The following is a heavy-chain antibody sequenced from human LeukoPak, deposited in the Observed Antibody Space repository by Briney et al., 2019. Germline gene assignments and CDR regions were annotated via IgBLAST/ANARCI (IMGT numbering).Heavy chain of an antibody. CDR3: ARGDSSSWFKIDY. CDR2: ISYDGSNK. D-gene: IGHD6-13*01. CDR1: GFTFSSYA. V-gene: IGHV3-30*04. J-gene: IGHJ4*02. Sequence: PGRSLRLSCAASGFTFSSYAMHWVRQAPGKGLEWVAVISYDGSNKYYADSVKGRFTIPRDNSKNTLYLQMNSLRAEDTAVYYCARGDSSSWFKIDYWGQGTLSPSPQ.